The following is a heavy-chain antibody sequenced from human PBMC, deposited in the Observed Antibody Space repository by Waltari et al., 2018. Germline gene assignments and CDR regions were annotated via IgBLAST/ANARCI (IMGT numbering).Heavy chain of an antibody. CDR2: PNSGGT. Sequence: PNSGGTNYAQKFQGRVTITTDESTSTAYMELSSLRSEDTAVYYCARDDVRGYFDLWGRGTLVTVSS. V-gene: IGHV1-69*05. CDR3: ARDDVRGYFDL. D-gene: IGHD3-10*01. J-gene: IGHJ2*01.